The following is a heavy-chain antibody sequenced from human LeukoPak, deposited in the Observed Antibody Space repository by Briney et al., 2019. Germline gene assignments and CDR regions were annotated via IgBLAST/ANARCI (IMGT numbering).Heavy chain of an antibody. V-gene: IGHV1-18*01. CDR1: GYTFTSHG. CDR2: IGAYNGNT. D-gene: IGHD1-26*01. J-gene: IGHJ4*02. Sequence: ASVKVSCKASGYTFTSHGISWVRQAPGQGLEWMGWIGAYNGNTNYAQKLQGRVTMTTDTSTSTAYMELRSLRSDDTAVYYCARWGIGIVGVTPSDYWGQGTLVTVSS. CDR3: ARWGIGIVGVTPSDY.